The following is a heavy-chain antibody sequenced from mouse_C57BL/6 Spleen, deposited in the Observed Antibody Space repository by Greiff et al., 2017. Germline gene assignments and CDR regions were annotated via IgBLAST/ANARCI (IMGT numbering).Heavy chain of an antibody. Sequence: EVQVVESGGGLVKPGGSLKLSCAASGFTFSDYGMHWVRLAPEKGLEWVAYISSGSSTIYYADTVKGRFTISRDNAKNTLFLQMTSLRSEDTAMYYCARIITTVVATDAMDYWGQGTSVTVSS. D-gene: IGHD1-1*01. CDR2: ISSGSSTI. CDR1: GFTFSDYG. V-gene: IGHV5-17*01. CDR3: ARIITTVVATDAMDY. J-gene: IGHJ4*01.